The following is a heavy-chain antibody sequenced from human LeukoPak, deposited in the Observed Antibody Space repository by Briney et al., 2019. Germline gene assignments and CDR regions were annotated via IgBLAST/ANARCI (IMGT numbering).Heavy chain of an antibody. CDR3: AVAIPYTYYFDY. J-gene: IGHJ4*02. Sequence: SETLSLTCTVSGGSISSYYWSWIRQPPGKGLEWIGYIYYSGSINYNPSLKSRVTISVDTSKNQFSLKLSSVTAADTAVYYCAVAIPYTYYFDYWGQGTLVTVSS. CDR2: IYYSGSI. CDR1: GGSISSYY. V-gene: IGHV4-59*01. D-gene: IGHD2-2*02.